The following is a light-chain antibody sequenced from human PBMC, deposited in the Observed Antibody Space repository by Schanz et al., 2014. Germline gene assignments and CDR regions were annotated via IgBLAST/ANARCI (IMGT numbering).Light chain of an antibody. CDR2: GAS. J-gene: IGKJ5*01. CDR1: QSVRSSY. V-gene: IGKV3D-15*01. Sequence: EIVMTQSPATLSVSPGEGATLSCRASQSVRSSYLAWYQQKPGQAPRLLIYGASSRATGIPDRFSGSGSGTEFTLTISSLQSEDFALYYCQQYYNWASITFGQGTRLEIK. CDR3: QQYYNWASIT.